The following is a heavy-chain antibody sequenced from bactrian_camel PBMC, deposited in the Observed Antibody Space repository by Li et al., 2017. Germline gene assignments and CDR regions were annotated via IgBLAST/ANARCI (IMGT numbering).Heavy chain of an antibody. J-gene: IGHJ6*01. V-gene: IGHV3S31*01. CDR3: AAGLPGVDCGLNPLCYNA. D-gene: IGHD3*01. CDR2: ITRGGGSI. CDR1: GYRRYC. Sequence: VQLVESGGGSVQAGGSLRLSCAASGYRRYCMGWFREAPGKEREGLASITRGGGSIYYADSVKGRFTISQDNDKNTLYLQMNNLKPEATAMYYCAAGLPGVDCGLNPLCYNAWCQGTQVTVS.